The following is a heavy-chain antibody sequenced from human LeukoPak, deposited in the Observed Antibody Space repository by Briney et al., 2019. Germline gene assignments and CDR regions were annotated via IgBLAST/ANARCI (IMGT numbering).Heavy chain of an antibody. CDR3: ARHIIAAAGELYYFDC. Sequence: GASVKVSCKASGYTFTSDDINWVRQATGQGLEWMGWMNPNSGNTGYAQKFQGRVTMTRNTSISTAYMELSSLRSEDTAVYYCARHIIAAAGELYYFDCWGQGTLVTVSS. CDR2: MNPNSGNT. CDR1: GYTFTSDD. V-gene: IGHV1-8*01. D-gene: IGHD6-13*01. J-gene: IGHJ4*02.